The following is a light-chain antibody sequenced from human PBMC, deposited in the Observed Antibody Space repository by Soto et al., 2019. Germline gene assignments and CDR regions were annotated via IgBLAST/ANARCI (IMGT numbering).Light chain of an antibody. Sequence: EIVLTQSPATLSLSPGERATLSCRASQSISTYLAWYQQKPGRAPRLLIYDASNRATDFPARFSGSGSGTDFTLTISSLEPEDFAVYHCQQRSNWPLTFGGGTKVEIK. CDR2: DAS. V-gene: IGKV3-11*01. J-gene: IGKJ4*01. CDR3: QQRSNWPLT. CDR1: QSISTY.